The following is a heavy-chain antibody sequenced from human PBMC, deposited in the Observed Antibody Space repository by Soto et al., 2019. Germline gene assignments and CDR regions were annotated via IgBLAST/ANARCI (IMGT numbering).Heavy chain of an antibody. D-gene: IGHD2-15*01. V-gene: IGHV3-23*01. CDR1: GFTFNTFA. J-gene: IGHJ6*02. Sequence: EVQLLESGGGLVQPGGSLRLSCAASGFTFNTFAMSWVRQAPGKGLEWVSGISARSGNTYYADSVKGRFTISRDNSKNTLKRKMNSMRAENRAVYYCAKNQRYSSAGSGYLGYYYGMDVCGQGTTVTVS. CDR2: ISARSGNT. CDR3: AKNQRYSSAGSGYLGYYYGMDV.